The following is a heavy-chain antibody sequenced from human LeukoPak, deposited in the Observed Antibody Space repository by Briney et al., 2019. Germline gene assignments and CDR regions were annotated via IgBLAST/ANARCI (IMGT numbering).Heavy chain of an antibody. Sequence: SETLSLTCTVSGGSISSYYWSWIRQPAGKGLEWIGRIYTSGSTNYNPSLKSRVTMSVDTSKNQFSLKLSSVTAADTAVYYCAREDYYDSSGYFGWFHPWGQGTLVTVSS. D-gene: IGHD3-22*01. CDR3: AREDYYDSSGYFGWFHP. CDR2: IYTSGST. CDR1: GGSISSYY. V-gene: IGHV4-4*07. J-gene: IGHJ5*02.